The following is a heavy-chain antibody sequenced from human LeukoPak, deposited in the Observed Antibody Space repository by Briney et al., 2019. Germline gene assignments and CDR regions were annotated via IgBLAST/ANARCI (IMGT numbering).Heavy chain of an antibody. D-gene: IGHD3-10*01. CDR1: GYTFTSYA. Sequence: GASVKVSCKASGYTFTSYAIHWVRQAPGQGLEWMGWITPSGGTNYPQKFQGRVAITWDTSITTAYMDLSRLTSDDTAVYYCARDIGDYYGSGSYWLLWGQGTLVTVAS. J-gene: IGHJ4*02. V-gene: IGHV1-2*02. CDR2: ITPSGGT. CDR3: ARDIGDYYGSGSYWLL.